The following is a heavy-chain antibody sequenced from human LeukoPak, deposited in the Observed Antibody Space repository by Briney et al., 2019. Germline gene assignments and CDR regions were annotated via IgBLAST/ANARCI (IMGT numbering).Heavy chain of an antibody. CDR2: IKSKTDGGTT. Sequence: GGSLRLSCAASGFTFSNAWMSWVRQAPGQGLEWVGRIKSKTDGGTTDYAAPVKGRFTISRDDSKNTLYLQMNSLKTEDTAVYYCTTVVLLWFGELFGYYFDYWGQGTLVTVSS. J-gene: IGHJ4*02. D-gene: IGHD3-10*01. CDR1: GFTFSNAW. V-gene: IGHV3-15*01. CDR3: TTVVLLWFGELFGYYFDY.